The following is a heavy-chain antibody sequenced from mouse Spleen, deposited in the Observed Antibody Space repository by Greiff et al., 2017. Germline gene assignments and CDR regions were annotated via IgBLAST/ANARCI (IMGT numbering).Heavy chain of an antibody. CDR3: AKGAAVSYYFDY. Sequence: EVHVVESGGGLVKPGGSLKLSCAASGFTFSSYAMSWVRQSPVQGLEWVATISSGGSYTYYPDSVKGRFTITRDNPTNTLYLQLSSLRSEDTAMYFWAKGAAVSYYFDYWGQGTTRTGSS. CDR2: ISSGGSYT. CDR1: GFTFSSYA. V-gene: IGHV5-9-3*01. J-gene: IGHJ2*01. D-gene: IGHD3-3*01.